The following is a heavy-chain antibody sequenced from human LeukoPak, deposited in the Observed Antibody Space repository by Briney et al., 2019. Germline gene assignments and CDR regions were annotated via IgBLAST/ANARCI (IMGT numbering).Heavy chain of an antibody. Sequence: SETLSLTCAVYGGSFSGYYWSWIRQPPGKGLEWIGEINHSGSASYNPSLKSRVTISVDTSKNQFSLKLSSVTAADTAVYYCARGMGNIDYWGQGTLVTVSS. CDR3: ARGMGNIDY. V-gene: IGHV4-34*01. CDR2: INHSGSA. CDR1: GGSFSGYY. J-gene: IGHJ4*02. D-gene: IGHD7-27*01.